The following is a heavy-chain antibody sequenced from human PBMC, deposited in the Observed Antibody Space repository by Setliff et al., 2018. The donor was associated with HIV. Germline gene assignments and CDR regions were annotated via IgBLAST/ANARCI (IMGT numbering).Heavy chain of an antibody. Sequence: ASVKVSCKASGYTFTSYDISWVRQATGQGLEWMGWMNPNSGNTGYAQKFQGRVTITRNTSISTAYMELSSLRSEDTAVYYCATDSSGYYFRAFDIWGQGTMVTVSS. CDR1: GYTFTSYD. CDR2: MNPNSGNT. J-gene: IGHJ3*02. CDR3: ATDSSGYYFRAFDI. D-gene: IGHD3-22*01. V-gene: IGHV1-8*03.